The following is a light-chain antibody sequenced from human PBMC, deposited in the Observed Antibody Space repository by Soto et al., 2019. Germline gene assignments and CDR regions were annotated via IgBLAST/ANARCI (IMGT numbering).Light chain of an antibody. CDR1: SSDVGGYNY. CDR2: DVG. Sequence: SVLIQPAYVSGSPGQWITISSTGTSSDVGGYNYVSWYQQHPGKAPKLMIYDVGSRPSGVSNRFSGSKSGNTASLTISGLQAEDEADYYCSSYTSSNTEVFGTGTKVTVL. CDR3: SSYTSSNTEV. J-gene: IGLJ1*01. V-gene: IGLV2-14*01.